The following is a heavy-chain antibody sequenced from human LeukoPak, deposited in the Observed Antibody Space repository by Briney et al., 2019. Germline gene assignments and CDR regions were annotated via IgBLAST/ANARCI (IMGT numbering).Heavy chain of an antibody. V-gene: IGHV4-59*12. CDR2: IYYSGST. Sequence: SETLSLTCTVSGGSISSYYWSWIRQPPGKGLEWIGYIYYSGSTNYNPSLKSRVTISVDTSKNQFSLKLSSVTAADTAVYYCARGRGGYSSSSGLGYWGQGTLVTVSS. CDR3: ARGRGGYSSSSGLGY. D-gene: IGHD6-6*01. CDR1: GGSISSYY. J-gene: IGHJ4*02.